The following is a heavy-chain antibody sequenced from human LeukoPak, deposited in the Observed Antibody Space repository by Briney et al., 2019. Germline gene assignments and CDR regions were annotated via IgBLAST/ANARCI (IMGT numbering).Heavy chain of an antibody. CDR1: GGSFSGYY. Sequence: PSETLSLTFAVYGGSFSGYYWGWIRQPPGKGLEWIGEINHSGRTNYNPSLKSRVTISVDTSKNQFSLKLSSVTAADTAVYYCARRYYYYSSGSQSSPIDYWGQGTLVTVSS. J-gene: IGHJ4*02. CDR3: ARRYYYYSSGSQSSPIDY. D-gene: IGHD3-22*01. V-gene: IGHV4-34*01. CDR2: INHSGRT.